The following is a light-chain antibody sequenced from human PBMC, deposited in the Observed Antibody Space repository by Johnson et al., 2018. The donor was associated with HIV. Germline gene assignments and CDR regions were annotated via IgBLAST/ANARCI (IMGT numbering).Light chain of an antibody. J-gene: IGLJ1*01. V-gene: IGLV1-51*01. CDR2: DNN. CDR1: SSNIGNNY. Sequence: QSVLTQPPSVSAAPGQKVTISCSGSSSNIGNNYVSWYQQLPGTAPKLLIYDNNKRPSGTPDRFSASKSGTSATLGITALQTGDEADYYCGTWDSSLSVSYVFGSGTKVTVL. CDR3: GTWDSSLSVSYV.